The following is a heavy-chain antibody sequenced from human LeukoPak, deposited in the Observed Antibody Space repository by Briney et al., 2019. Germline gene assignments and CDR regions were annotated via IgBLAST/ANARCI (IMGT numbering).Heavy chain of an antibody. V-gene: IGHV3-9*03. CDR2: ISWNSGSI. CDR1: VFTFDDYA. Sequence: PGGSLRLSCAASVFTFDDYAMHWVRQAPGKGLEWVSGISWNSGSIDYADSVKGRFTISRDNAKNSLYLEMNSLRLEDMALYFCAKEIGSYGFGTPFHYWGQGTLVTVSS. J-gene: IGHJ4*02. CDR3: AKEIGSYGFGTPFHY. D-gene: IGHD3-10*01.